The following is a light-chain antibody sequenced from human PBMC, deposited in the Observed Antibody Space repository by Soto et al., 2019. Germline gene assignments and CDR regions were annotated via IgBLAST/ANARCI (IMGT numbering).Light chain of an antibody. V-gene: IGLV1-40*01. Sequence: QSVLTQPPSVSEAPGQRVTISCTGSSSNIGAGYEAHWYQQVPGKAPKLLIYENNNRPSGVPDRFSGSKSGTSASLAITGRQAEEEAEYYCQSYDSSLSGYVFGTGTKLTVL. CDR2: ENN. J-gene: IGLJ1*01. CDR3: QSYDSSLSGYV. CDR1: SSNIGAGYE.